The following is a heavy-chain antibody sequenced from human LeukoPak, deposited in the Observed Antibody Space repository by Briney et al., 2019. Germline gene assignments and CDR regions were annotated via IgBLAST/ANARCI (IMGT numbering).Heavy chain of an antibody. CDR1: GFTFSSYW. CDR3: ARGTYSGYDALFGY. J-gene: IGHJ4*02. D-gene: IGHD5-12*01. V-gene: IGHV3-7*01. Sequence: GGSLRLSCAASGFTFSSYWMSWVRQAPGKGLEWVANIKQDGSEKYYVDSVKGRFTISRDNAKNSLYLQMNSLRAEDTAVYYCARGTYSGYDALFGYWGQGTLVTVSS. CDR2: IKQDGSEK.